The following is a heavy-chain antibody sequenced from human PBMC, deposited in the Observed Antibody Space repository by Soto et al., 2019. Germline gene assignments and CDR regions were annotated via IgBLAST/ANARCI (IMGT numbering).Heavy chain of an antibody. CDR2: ISGSGGST. Sequence: EVQLLESGGGLVQPGGSLRLSCAASGYTFSSYAMRWVRQAPGKGLEWVSAISGSGGSTYYADSVKGRFTISRDNSKNTLYLQMNSLRAEDTAVYYCARRGSGSYYDYWGQGTLVTVSS. J-gene: IGHJ4*02. V-gene: IGHV3-23*01. CDR1: GYTFSSYA. D-gene: IGHD1-26*01. CDR3: ARRGSGSYYDY.